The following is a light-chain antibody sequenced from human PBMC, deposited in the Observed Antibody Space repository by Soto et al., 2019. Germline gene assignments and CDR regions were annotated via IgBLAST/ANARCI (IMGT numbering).Light chain of an antibody. J-gene: IGKJ4*01. CDR1: QSVSKNF. CDR3: QQYGSSTPT. CDR2: GAS. V-gene: IGKV3-20*01. Sequence: EIVLTQSPGTLSLSPGERATLSCRASQSVSKNFLACYQQKPGQAPRLLISGASNRATGIPDRFSGSGSGTDFSLTIDRLEPEDRAVYFCQQYGSSTPTFGGGTKVAIK.